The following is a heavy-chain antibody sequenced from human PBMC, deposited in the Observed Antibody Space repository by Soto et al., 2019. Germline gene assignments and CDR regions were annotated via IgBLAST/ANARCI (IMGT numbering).Heavy chain of an antibody. CDR3: ARVFGGVLRFLEWLTHYGMDV. CDR2: ISAYNGNT. CDR1: GYTFTSYG. Sequence: ASVKGSCKASGYTFTSYGISWVRQAPGQGLEWMGWISAYNGNTNYAQKLQGRVTMTTDTSTSTAYMELRSLRSDDTAVYYCARVFGGVLRFLEWLTHYGMDVWGQGTTVTVSS. V-gene: IGHV1-18*01. J-gene: IGHJ6*02. D-gene: IGHD3-3*01.